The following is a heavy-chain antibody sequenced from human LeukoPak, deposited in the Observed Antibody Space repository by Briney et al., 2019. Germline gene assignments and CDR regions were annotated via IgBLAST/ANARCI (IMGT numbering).Heavy chain of an antibody. Sequence: GGSLRLSCAASGFTLSSYAMSWVRQAPGKGLEWVSAISVSGNTYHADSVKGRFTISRDNSKNTLYLQMNSLRAEDTAVYYCAKKGYSFGWRDSYYFDYWGQGTLVTVSS. CDR3: AKKGYSFGWRDSYYFDY. CDR2: ISVSGNT. CDR1: GFTLSSYA. D-gene: IGHD6-19*01. V-gene: IGHV3-23*01. J-gene: IGHJ4*02.